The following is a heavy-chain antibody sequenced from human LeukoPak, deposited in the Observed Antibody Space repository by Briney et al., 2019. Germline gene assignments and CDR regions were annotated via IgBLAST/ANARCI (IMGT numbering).Heavy chain of an antibody. Sequence: GGSLRLSCAASGFTFSSYAMSWVRQSPGKRLVWVSRINSDGSTTTYADSVKGRFTISRDNAKNTLYLQMNSLRAEDTAVYFCTRGGVDYWGQGTLVTVSS. CDR3: TRGGVDY. J-gene: IGHJ4*02. CDR1: GFTFSSYA. D-gene: IGHD3-10*01. CDR2: INSDGSTT. V-gene: IGHV3-74*01.